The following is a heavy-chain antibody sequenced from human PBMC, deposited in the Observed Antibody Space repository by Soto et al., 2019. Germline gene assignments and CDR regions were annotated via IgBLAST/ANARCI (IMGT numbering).Heavy chain of an antibody. J-gene: IGHJ4*02. CDR3: AGARVQFGGHFDY. CDR1: GTSLRSGGNY. CDR2: IYHSGTA. D-gene: IGHD2-15*01. V-gene: IGHV4-31*03. Sequence: QVQLQVSGPGLVKPSQTLSLTCSVSGTSLRSGGNYWSWIRQHPVKGLEWIGQIYHSGTAYYNPSLQSRVTISVDSSKSQFSLMLDSVTAADTAVYYCAGARVQFGGHFDYWGRGILVTVSS.